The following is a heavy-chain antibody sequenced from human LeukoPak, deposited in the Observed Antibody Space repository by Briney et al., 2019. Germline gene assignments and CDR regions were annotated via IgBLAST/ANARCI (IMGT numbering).Heavy chain of an antibody. D-gene: IGHD4-11*01. CDR2: IIPIFGTA. V-gene: IGHV1-69*06. Sequence: SVKVSCKASGGTISSYAITWVRQAPGQGLEWMGGIIPIFGTANYAQKFQGRVTITADKSSDKSTSTAYMELSSLRSEDTAVYYCARDPGLQGNYYYMDVWGKGTTVTVSS. CDR1: GGTISSYA. J-gene: IGHJ6*03. CDR3: ARDPGLQGNYYYMDV.